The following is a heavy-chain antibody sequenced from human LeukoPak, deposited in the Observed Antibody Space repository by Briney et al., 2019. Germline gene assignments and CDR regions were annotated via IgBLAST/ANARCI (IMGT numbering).Heavy chain of an antibody. J-gene: IGHJ6*02. V-gene: IGHV1-3*01. CDR3: ARDGGYFDWLSYYYYYGMDV. CDR1: GYSFTRYA. CDR2: INAGNGNT. D-gene: IGHD3-9*01. Sequence: GASVKVSCKASGYSFTRYAIYWVRQAPGQRLEWMGWINAGNGNTKYSQKFQGRVTITRDTSASTAYMELSSLRSEDTAVYYCARDGGYFDWLSYYYYYGMDVWGQGTTVTVSS.